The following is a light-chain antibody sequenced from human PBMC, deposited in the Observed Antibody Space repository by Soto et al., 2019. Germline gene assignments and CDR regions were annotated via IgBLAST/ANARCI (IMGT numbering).Light chain of an antibody. CDR1: QTISVS. CDR2: DAS. Sequence: IQMTQSPSTLSASVGDTVTITCRASQTISVSLAWSRQKPGKAPNLLIYDASTLQEGVPSRFSGSGSGTEFTLTVTRLQPDDFATDFCQQYDKYSTFGHGTKVDVK. V-gene: IGKV1-5*01. J-gene: IGKJ1*01. CDR3: QQYDKYST.